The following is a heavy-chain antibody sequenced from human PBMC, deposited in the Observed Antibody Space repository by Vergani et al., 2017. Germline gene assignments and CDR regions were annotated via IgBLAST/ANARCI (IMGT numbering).Heavy chain of an antibody. Sequence: QVQLVQSGAEVKKPGASVKVSCKASGYTFTGYYMHWVRQAPGQGLEWMGWINPNSGGTNYAQKFQGRVTMTRDTSISTAYMELSRLRSDDTAVYYCARDILNSVVVPAANILGLDYWGQGTLVTVSS. CDR2: INPNSGGT. V-gene: IGHV1-2*02. D-gene: IGHD2-2*01. J-gene: IGHJ4*02. CDR1: GYTFTGYY. CDR3: ARDILNSVVVPAANILGLDY.